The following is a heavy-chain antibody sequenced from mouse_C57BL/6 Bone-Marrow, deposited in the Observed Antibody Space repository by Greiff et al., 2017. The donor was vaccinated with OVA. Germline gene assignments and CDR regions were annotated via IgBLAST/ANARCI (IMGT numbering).Heavy chain of an antibody. V-gene: IGHV14-4*01. CDR1: GFNIKDDY. D-gene: IGHD1-1*01. CDR2: IDPENGDT. Sequence: EVQLQQSGAELVRPGASVKLSCTASGFNIKDDYMHWVKQRPEQGLEWIGWIDPENGDTDYASKFPGKATITADTSSNTAYLQLSSLTSVDTAVYYCTTIYNGSSGYAMDYWGQGTSVTVSS. CDR3: TTIYNGSSGYAMDY. J-gene: IGHJ4*01.